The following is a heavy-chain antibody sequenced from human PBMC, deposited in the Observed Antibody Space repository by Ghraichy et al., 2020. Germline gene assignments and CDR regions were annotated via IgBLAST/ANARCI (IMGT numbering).Heavy chain of an antibody. J-gene: IGHJ4*02. CDR2: FGGGGGST. Sequence: GESLNISCAASGFTFSSYDMSWVRQAPGKGLEWVSGFGGGGGSTYYADSVKGRFTISRDNSKNTLYLQMHSMRVEDTAIYYCARDRGGYSSGGYRDYWGQGTLVTVSS. CDR3: ARDRGGYSSGGYRDY. V-gene: IGHV3-23*01. D-gene: IGHD6-19*01. CDR1: GFTFSSYD.